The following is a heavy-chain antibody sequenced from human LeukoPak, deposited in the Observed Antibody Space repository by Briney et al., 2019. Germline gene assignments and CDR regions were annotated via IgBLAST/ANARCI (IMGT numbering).Heavy chain of an antibody. CDR1: GGSISSSSYY. D-gene: IGHD5-18*01. CDR2: IYYSGST. V-gene: IGHV4-39*01. J-gene: IGHJ4*02. Sequence: SETLSLTCTVSGGSISSSSYYWGWIRQPPGKGLEWIGSIYYSGSTYYNPSLKSRVTISVDTSKNQFSLKLSSVTAADTAVYYCARASIQLFDSWGQGTLVTVSS. CDR3: ARASIQLFDS.